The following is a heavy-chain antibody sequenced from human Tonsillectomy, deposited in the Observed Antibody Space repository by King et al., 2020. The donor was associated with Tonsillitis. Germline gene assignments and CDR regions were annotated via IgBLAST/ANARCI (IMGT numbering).Heavy chain of an antibody. CDR3: ARDLGGSGGDPGWCDP. V-gene: IGHV4-59*02. CDR1: GVSVTSYY. J-gene: IGHJ5*02. Sequence: VQLVESGPGLVRPSETLSLTCTVSGVSVTSYYWSWIRQPPGKGLEWIGSIYYSGSTTYNPSLKSRVTLSVDTSKNQFSLKLSSVTAADTAVYYCARDLGGSGGDPGWCDPWGQGTLVTVSS. CDR2: IYYSGST. D-gene: IGHD2-15*01.